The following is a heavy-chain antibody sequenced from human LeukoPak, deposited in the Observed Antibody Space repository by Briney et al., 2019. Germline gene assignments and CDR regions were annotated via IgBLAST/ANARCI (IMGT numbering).Heavy chain of an antibody. Sequence: PGGSLRLSCAASGFTFSSYEMNWVRQAPGKGLEWVSYISSSGSTIYYADSVKGRFTISRDNAKNSLYLQMNSLRAEDTAVYYCARDGDSAAQYYYYCYYMNVWGKGTTVTISS. CDR3: ARDGDSAAQYYYYCYYMNV. D-gene: IGHD6-25*01. CDR2: ISSSGSTI. V-gene: IGHV3-48*03. J-gene: IGHJ6*03. CDR1: GFTFSSYE.